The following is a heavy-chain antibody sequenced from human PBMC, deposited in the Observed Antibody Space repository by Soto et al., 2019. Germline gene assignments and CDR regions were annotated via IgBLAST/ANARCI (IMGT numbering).Heavy chain of an antibody. CDR2: IYYSGST. CDR1: GGATSSSSYS. J-gene: IGHJ6*02. V-gene: IGHV4-39*01. D-gene: IGHD3-3*01. CDR3: ARHGGVRFWEYYYGMDV. Sequence: SETRSVACTVAGGATSSSSYSWGWVLQPPGKGLGWIGSIYYSGSTYNNPSLKSRVTISVDTSKNQFSLKLSSVTAADTAVYYCARHGGVRFWEYYYGMDVWGQGTTVT.